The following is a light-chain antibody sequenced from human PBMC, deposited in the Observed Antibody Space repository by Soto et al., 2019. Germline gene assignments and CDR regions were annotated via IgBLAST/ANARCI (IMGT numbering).Light chain of an antibody. J-gene: IGKJ5*01. CDR3: QQRSNWPPVIT. V-gene: IGKV3-11*01. CDR1: QTFSSH. Sequence: EIVLTQSPATLSLSPGERATLSCRASQTFSSHLAWYQRKPGQAPRLLIYDASKRATGIPARFSGRGSGTDFTLTISSLEPEDFAVYYCQQRSNWPPVITFGQGTRLEIK. CDR2: DAS.